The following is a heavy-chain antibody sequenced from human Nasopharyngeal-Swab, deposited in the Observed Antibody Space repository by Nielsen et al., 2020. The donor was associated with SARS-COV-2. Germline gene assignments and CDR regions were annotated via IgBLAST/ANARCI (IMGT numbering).Heavy chain of an antibody. Sequence: GSLRLSCAVYGGSLSGSYWSWIRQSPGKGLGWIGEVNHSGSTNYNPSLKSRVTISVDTSKNQFSLKMRSVTVADTAVYFCANWGHAFDIWGQGTMVTVSS. J-gene: IGHJ3*02. V-gene: IGHV4-34*01. CDR1: GGSLSGSY. CDR3: ANWGHAFDI. CDR2: VNHSGST. D-gene: IGHD3-16*01.